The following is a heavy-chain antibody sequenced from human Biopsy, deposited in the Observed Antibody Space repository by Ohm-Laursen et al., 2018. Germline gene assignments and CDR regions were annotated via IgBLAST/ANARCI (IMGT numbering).Heavy chain of an antibody. D-gene: IGHD4/OR15-4a*01. J-gene: IGHJ4*02. CDR3: QSGYVANSD. Sequence: SLRLSCTASGFTFSKAWMSWVRQAPGKGLEWVGRIKSKTDGETADYAAPVKGRFAMSRDDSKNTLYLQMNSLKTEDTAVYYCQSGYVANSDWGQGTLVTVSS. CDR2: IKSKTDGETA. CDR1: GFTFSKAW. V-gene: IGHV3-15*01.